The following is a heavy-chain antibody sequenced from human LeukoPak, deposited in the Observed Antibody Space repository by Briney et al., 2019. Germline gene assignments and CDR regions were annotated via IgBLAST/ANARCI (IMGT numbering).Heavy chain of an antibody. CDR3: AKGYYMDV. J-gene: IGHJ6*03. CDR1: GFTFSSYW. Sequence: GGCLRLSCAASGFTFSSYWMHWVRHAPGKGLVWVSHMNADAISTSYADSVKGRFTISRDNAKNTLYLQMNSLTAEDTAVYYCAKGYYMDVWGKGTTVTVCS. CDR2: MNADAIST. V-gene: IGHV3-74*01.